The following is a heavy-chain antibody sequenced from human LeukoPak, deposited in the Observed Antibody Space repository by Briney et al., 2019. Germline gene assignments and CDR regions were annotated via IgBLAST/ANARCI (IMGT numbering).Heavy chain of an antibody. Sequence: GGSLRLSCAVSGFTVSVYYMSWVRQAPGKGLEWVSGISGSGDNTYYADSVKGRFTISRDNSKNTLYVQVNSLGTEDTAAYYCAKGSYYDSSGSFYFDYWGQGTLVTVSS. D-gene: IGHD3-22*01. CDR3: AKGSYYDSSGSFYFDY. V-gene: IGHV3-23*01. CDR1: GFTVSVYY. J-gene: IGHJ4*02. CDR2: ISGSGDNT.